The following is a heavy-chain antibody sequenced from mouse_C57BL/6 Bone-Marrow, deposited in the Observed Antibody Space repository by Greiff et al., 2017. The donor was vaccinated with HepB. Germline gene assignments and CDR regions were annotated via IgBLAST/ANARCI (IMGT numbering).Heavy chain of an antibody. V-gene: IGHV5-6*01. CDR2: ISSGGSYT. Sequence: EVQLVESGGDLVKPGGSLKLSCAASGFTFSSYGMSWVRQTPDKRLEWVATISSGGSYTYYPDSVKGRFTISRDNAKNTLYLQMSSLKSEDTAMYYCARHVGGDYWGQGTSVTVSS. J-gene: IGHJ4*01. CDR3: ARHVGGDY. CDR1: GFTFSSYG. D-gene: IGHD1-1*02.